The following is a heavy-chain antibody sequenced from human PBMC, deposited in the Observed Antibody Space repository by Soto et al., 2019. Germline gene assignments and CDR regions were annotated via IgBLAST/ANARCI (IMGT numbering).Heavy chain of an antibody. CDR3: ARYSYGFLRYFEY. V-gene: IGHV4-4*09. D-gene: IGHD5-18*01. CDR1: GGSFSNYY. Sequence: SETLSLTCTVSGGSFSNYYWSWIRQPPGRGLEWIGYISDSGSTDYNPSLKSRVTVSIDTSKNQFSLTLRSVTAADTAVYYCARYSYGFLRYFEYWGQGTLVTVS. CDR2: ISDSGST. J-gene: IGHJ4*02.